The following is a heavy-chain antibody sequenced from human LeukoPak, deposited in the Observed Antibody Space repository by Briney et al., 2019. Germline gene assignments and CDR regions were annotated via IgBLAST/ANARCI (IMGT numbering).Heavy chain of an antibody. V-gene: IGHV3-23*01. CDR3: AKVRKVLRFLEWLLFEAFDI. CDR2: ISGSGGST. Sequence: PGGSLRLSCAASGFTFSSYAMSWVRQAPGKGLEWVSAISGSGGSTYYADSVKGRFTISRDNSKNTLYLQMNSLRAEDTAVYYCAKVRKVLRFLEWLLFEAFDIWGQGTMVTVSS. CDR1: GFTFSSYA. J-gene: IGHJ3*02. D-gene: IGHD3-3*01.